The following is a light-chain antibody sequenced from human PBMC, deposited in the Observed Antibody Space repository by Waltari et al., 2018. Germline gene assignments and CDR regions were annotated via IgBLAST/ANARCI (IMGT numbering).Light chain of an antibody. J-gene: IGLJ3*02. CDR3: QTGGHGTWV. CDR2: VNSDGSH. CDR1: SGHSSNV. Sequence: QLVLTQSPSASASLGASVKLTCTLSSGHSSNVIAWLQQQPETGPRYLMKVNSDGSHSKGDEIPDPFSGSSSGTARYLTSASLQSEDEADYYCQTGGHGTWVFGGGTKLTVL. V-gene: IGLV4-69*01.